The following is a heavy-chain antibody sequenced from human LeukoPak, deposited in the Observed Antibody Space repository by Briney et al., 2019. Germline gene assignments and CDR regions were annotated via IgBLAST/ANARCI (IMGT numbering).Heavy chain of an antibody. CDR1: GFTFSSFG. V-gene: IGHV3-30*02. CDR2: IRYDGSNK. J-gene: IGHJ4*02. Sequence: GGSLRLSCAASGFTFSSFGMHWVRQAPGKGLEWVAFIRYDGSNKYHADSVKGRFTISRDDSKNTLYLQMNSLRAEDTAVYYCAKDAIFGAALDYWGQGTLVTVSS. CDR3: AKDAIFGAALDY. D-gene: IGHD3-3*01.